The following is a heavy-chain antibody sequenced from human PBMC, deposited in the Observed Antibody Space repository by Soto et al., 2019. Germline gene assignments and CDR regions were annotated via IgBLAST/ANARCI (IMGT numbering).Heavy chain of an antibody. J-gene: IGHJ4*02. CDR3: AREEVVAATMGVYYFDY. D-gene: IGHD2-15*01. CDR2: INAGNGNT. V-gene: IGHV1-3*01. CDR1: GYTFTSYA. Sequence: GASVKVSCKASGYTFTSYAMHWVRQAPGQRLEWMGWINAGNGNTKYSQKFQGRVTITRDTSASTAYMELSSLRSEDTAVYYCAREEVVAATMGVYYFDYWGQGTLVTVS.